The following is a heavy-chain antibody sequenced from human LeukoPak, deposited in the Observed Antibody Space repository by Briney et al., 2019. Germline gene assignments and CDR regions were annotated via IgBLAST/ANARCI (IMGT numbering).Heavy chain of an antibody. CDR1: GFTFSSYA. V-gene: IGHV3-30-3*01. D-gene: IGHD3-16*01. CDR3: GRENVWRGGFFYYFDS. Sequence: GGSLRLSCAASGFTFSSYAMHWVRQAPGKGLEWVAVISYDGSNKYYADSVKGRFTISRDNSKNTLYLQMNSLRAEDTAVYYCGRENVWRGGFFYYFDSGGREPRVPV. J-gene: IGHJ4*02. CDR2: ISYDGSNK.